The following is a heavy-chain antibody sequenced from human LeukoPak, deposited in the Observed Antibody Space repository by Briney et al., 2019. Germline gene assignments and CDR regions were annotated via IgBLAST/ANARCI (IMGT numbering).Heavy chain of an antibody. CDR2: IYYSGST. CDR1: GGSISSYC. V-gene: IGHV4-59*01. CDR3: ARVGSSSFYYYYYMDV. J-gene: IGHJ6*03. D-gene: IGHD6-6*01. Sequence: SETLPLTCTVYGGSISSYCWSWIRQPPGKGLEWIGYIYYSGSTNYNPSLKSRVTISVDTSKNQFSLKLSSVTAADTAVYYCARVGSSSFYYYYYMDVWGKGTTVTVSS.